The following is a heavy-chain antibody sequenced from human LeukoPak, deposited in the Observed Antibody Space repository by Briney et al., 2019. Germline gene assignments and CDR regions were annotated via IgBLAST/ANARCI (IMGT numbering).Heavy chain of an antibody. CDR2: ISGSGGST. J-gene: IGHJ4*02. V-gene: IGHV3-23*01. CDR1: GFTFSSYA. D-gene: IGHD6-19*01. CDR3: AKDGYSSGWRYFDY. Sequence: GGSLRLSCAASGFTFSSYAMSWVRQAPGKGLEWVSAISGSGGSTYYADSVKGRFAISRDNSKNTLYLQMNSLRAEDTAVYYCAKDGYSSGWRYFDYWGQGTLVTVSS.